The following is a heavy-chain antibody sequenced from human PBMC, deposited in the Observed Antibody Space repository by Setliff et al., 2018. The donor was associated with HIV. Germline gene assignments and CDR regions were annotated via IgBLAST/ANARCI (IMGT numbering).Heavy chain of an antibody. D-gene: IGHD3-16*01. CDR3: AAVPWGHSSLIIDH. CDR2: IGGHGSII. Sequence: LRLSCAASGFTFDDYAMHWVRQVPGKGLEWISFIGGHGSIIHYADSVKGRFTISRDNAKNSVYLQMHSLRVEDTAVYYCAAVPWGHSSLIIDHWGQGTPVTVSS. V-gene: IGHV3-48*03. J-gene: IGHJ4*02. CDR1: GFTFDDYA.